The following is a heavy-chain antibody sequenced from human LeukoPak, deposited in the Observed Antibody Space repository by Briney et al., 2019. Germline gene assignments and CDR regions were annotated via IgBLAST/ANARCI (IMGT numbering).Heavy chain of an antibody. CDR3: ARGVVVPAAMVDY. V-gene: IGHV3-21*01. CDR2: ISSSSSYI. J-gene: IGHJ4*02. D-gene: IGHD2-2*01. Sequence: GGSLRLSCAASGFTFSRHSINWVRQAPGKGLEWVSSISSSSSYIYYADSVKGRFTISRDNAKNSLYLQMNSLRAEDTAVYYCARGVVVPAAMVDYWGQGTLVTVSS. CDR1: GFTFSRHS.